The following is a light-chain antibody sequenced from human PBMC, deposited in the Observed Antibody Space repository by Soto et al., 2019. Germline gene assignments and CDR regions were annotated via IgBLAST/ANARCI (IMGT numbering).Light chain of an antibody. V-gene: IGLV2-14*02. CDR1: SSDVGSYNL. CDR2: EGT. Sequence: QSALTQPASVSGSPGQSITISCTGISSDVGSYNLVSWYQQHPGKAPKLMIYEGTKRPSGVSNRFSGSKSGNTASLTISGLQTEDEGDYYCSSYTSSSTSVVFGGGTKVTVL. CDR3: SSYTSSSTSVV. J-gene: IGLJ2*01.